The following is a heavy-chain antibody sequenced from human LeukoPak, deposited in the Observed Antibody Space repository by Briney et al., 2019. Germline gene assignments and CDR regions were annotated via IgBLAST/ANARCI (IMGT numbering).Heavy chain of an antibody. Sequence: PSETLSLTCTVSGGSISSGSYYWSWIRQPAGKGLEWIGRIYTSGSTYYNPSLKSRVTISVDTSKNQFSLKLSSVTAADTAVYYCARLIWGLEWLPRFDPWGQGTLVTVSS. V-gene: IGHV4-61*02. CDR1: GGSISSGSYY. D-gene: IGHD3-3*01. CDR3: ARLIWGLEWLPRFDP. CDR2: IYTSGST. J-gene: IGHJ5*02.